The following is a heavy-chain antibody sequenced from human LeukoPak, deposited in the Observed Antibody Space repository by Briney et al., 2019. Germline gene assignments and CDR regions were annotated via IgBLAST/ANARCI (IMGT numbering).Heavy chain of an antibody. Sequence: ASVKVSCKASGYTSTSYGISWVRQAPGQGLERMGWISAYNGNTNYAQKLQGRVTMTTDTSTSTAYMELRSLRSDDTAVYYCASVRGVMGGNWFDPWGQGTLVTVSS. CDR1: GYTSTSYG. D-gene: IGHD3-10*02. CDR2: ISAYNGNT. V-gene: IGHV1-18*01. J-gene: IGHJ5*02. CDR3: ASVRGVMGGNWFDP.